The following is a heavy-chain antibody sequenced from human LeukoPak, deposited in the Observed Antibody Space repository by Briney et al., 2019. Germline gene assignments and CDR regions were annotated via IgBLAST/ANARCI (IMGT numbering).Heavy chain of an antibody. D-gene: IGHD2-2*01. J-gene: IGHJ4*02. CDR1: GGSFSGYY. Sequence: SETLSLTCAVYGGSFSGYYWSWIRQPPGKGREWIGEINHSGSTNYNPSLKSRVTISVDTSKNQFSLKLSSVTAADTAVYYCARVVPAAICFDYWGQGTLVTVSS. CDR2: INHSGST. CDR3: ARVVPAAICFDY. V-gene: IGHV4-34*01.